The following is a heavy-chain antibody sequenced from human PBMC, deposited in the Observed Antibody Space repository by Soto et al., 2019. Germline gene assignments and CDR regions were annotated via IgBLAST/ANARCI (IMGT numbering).Heavy chain of an antibody. J-gene: IGHJ4*02. Sequence: SETLSLTCTVSGGSISSSSYYWGWIRQPPGKGLEWIGSIYYSGSTYYNPSLKSRVTISVDTSKNQFSLKLSSVTAADTAVYYCASKVRYFDWGTNYYFDYWGQGTLVTVLL. CDR1: GGSISSSSYY. CDR3: ASKVRYFDWGTNYYFDY. V-gene: IGHV4-39*01. D-gene: IGHD3-9*01. CDR2: IYYSGST.